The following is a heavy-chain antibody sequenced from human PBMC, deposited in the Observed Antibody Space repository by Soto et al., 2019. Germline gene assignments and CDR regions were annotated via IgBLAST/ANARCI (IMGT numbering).Heavy chain of an antibody. Sequence: QVQLQESGPGLVKPSETLSLTCTVSGGSISSYYWSWIRQPPGKGLEWIGYIYYSGSTNNNPSRNRRVTISVDTSKNQLSPKLRSVTAADTAVYYCASQVPAPYGSGSYFDYWGQGTLVTLSS. CDR2: IYYSGST. CDR1: GGSISSYY. CDR3: ASQVPAPYGSGSYFDY. J-gene: IGHJ4*02. D-gene: IGHD3-10*01. V-gene: IGHV4-59*08.